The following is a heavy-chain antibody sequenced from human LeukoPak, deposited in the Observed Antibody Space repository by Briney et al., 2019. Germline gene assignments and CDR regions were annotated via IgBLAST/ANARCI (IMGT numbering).Heavy chain of an antibody. CDR3: ARLPTRKYYYDSSGYLRDY. J-gene: IGHJ4*02. D-gene: IGHD3-22*01. Sequence: SETLSLTCTVSGGSISSSSYYWGWIRQPPGKGLEWIGSIYYSGSTYYNPSLKSRVTISVDTSKNRFSLKLSSVTAADTAVYYCARLPTRKYYYDSSGYLRDYWGQGTLVTVSS. CDR1: GGSISSSSYY. CDR2: IYYSGST. V-gene: IGHV4-39*01.